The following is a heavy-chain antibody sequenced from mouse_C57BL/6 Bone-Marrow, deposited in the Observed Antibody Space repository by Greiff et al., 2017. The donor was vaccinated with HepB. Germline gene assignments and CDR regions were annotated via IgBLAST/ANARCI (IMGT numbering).Heavy chain of an antibody. CDR1: GFTFSDYG. CDR2: ISSGSSTI. CDR3: ARSGHYRLAWFAY. J-gene: IGHJ3*01. D-gene: IGHD2-1*01. Sequence: EVKLMESGGGLVKPGGSLKLSCAASGFTFSDYGMHWVRQAPEKGLEWVAYISSGSSTIYYADTVKGRFTISRDNAKNTLFLQMTSLRSEDTAMYYCARSGHYRLAWFAYWGQGTLVTVSA. V-gene: IGHV5-17*01.